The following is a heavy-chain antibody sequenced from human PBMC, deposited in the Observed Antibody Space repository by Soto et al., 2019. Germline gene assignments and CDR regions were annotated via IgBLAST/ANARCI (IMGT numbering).Heavy chain of an antibody. D-gene: IGHD3-10*01. Sequence: EVQLVESGGGLFQPGGSLRLSCAASGFTLRDHWMHWVRQAPGKGLVWLARIINDGSETDYADSVKGRFIISRDNAKNTVYLQMNSLTVEDTGINYCGRDYFGSGNPWGQGTLVTVSS. CDR3: GRDYFGSGNP. CDR2: IINDGSET. V-gene: IGHV3-74*01. CDR1: GFTLRDHW. J-gene: IGHJ5*02.